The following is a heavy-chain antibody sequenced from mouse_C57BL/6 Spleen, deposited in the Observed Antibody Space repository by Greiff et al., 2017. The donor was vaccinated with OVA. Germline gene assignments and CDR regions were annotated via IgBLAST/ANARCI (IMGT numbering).Heavy chain of an antibody. V-gene: IGHV2-9-1*01. CDR3: ARRSGSSYYYAMDY. CDR1: GFSLTSYA. CDR2: IWTGGGT. D-gene: IGHD3-2*02. Sequence: VKLQESGPGLVAPSQSLSITCTVSGFSLTSYAISWVRQPPGKGLEWLGVIWTGGGTNYNSALKSRLSISKDNSKSQVFLKMNSLQTDDTARYYCARRSGSSYYYAMDYWGQGTSVTVSS. J-gene: IGHJ4*01.